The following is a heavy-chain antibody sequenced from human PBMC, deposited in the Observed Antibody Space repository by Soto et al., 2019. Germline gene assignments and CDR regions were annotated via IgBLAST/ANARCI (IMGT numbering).Heavy chain of an antibody. J-gene: IGHJ4*02. V-gene: IGHV4-39*01. Sequence: SETLSLTCTVSGGSISSSSYYWGWIRQPPGKGLEWIGSIYYSGSTYYNPSLKSRVTISVDTSKNQFSLKLSSVTAADTAVYYCARLGPSYQLLSPLDYWGQGTLVTVSS. D-gene: IGHD2-2*01. CDR2: IYYSGST. CDR3: ARLGPSYQLLSPLDY. CDR1: GGSISSSSYY.